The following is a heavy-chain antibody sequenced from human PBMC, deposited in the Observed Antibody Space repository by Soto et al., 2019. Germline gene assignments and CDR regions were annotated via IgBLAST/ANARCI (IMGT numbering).Heavy chain of an antibody. CDR3: ARGGVDSSWYCFDP. V-gene: IGHV4-34*01. CDR2: INHSGST. J-gene: IGHJ5*02. Sequence: SETLSLTCAVYGGSFSGYYWSWIRQPPGKGLEWIGEINHSGSTNYNPSLKSRVTISVDTSKNQFSLKLSSVTAADTAVYYCARGGVDSSWYCFDPWGGGSLVTGS. D-gene: IGHD6-13*01. CDR1: GGSFSGYY.